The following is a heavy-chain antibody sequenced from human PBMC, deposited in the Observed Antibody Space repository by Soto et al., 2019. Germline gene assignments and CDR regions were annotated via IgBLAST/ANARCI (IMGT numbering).Heavy chain of an antibody. CDR3: VRDGTKTLRDWFDP. CDR1: GASISGFY. Sequence: LSLTCTVSGASISGFYWSWIRKSAGKRLEWIGRTYATGTTDYNPSLKSRVMMSVDTSKKQFSLKLRSVTAADTAVYYCVRDGTKTLRDWFDPWGQGISVTVSS. CDR2: TYATGTT. D-gene: IGHD1-1*01. V-gene: IGHV4-4*07. J-gene: IGHJ5*02.